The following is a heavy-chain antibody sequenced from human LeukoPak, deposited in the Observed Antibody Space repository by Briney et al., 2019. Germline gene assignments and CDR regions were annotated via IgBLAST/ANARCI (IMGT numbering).Heavy chain of an antibody. CDR3: ARDKHYYDSSNYV. CDR1: GFTFNDYG. CDR2: INWNGGAT. J-gene: IGHJ4*02. Sequence: GGSLRLSCAASGFTFNDYGMSWVRQGPGKGLEWVSGINWNGGATGYADSVRGRFTISRDNAKNSLYMQMNSLRAEDTALYYCARDKHYYDSSNYVWGQGTLVTVSS. D-gene: IGHD3-22*01. V-gene: IGHV3-20*04.